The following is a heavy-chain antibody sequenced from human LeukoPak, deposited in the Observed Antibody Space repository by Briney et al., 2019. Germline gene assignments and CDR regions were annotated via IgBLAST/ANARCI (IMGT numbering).Heavy chain of an antibody. D-gene: IGHD6-13*01. V-gene: IGHV1-18*01. CDR1: GYTFTIYS. CDR2: ISAYNGNT. J-gene: IGHJ5*02. Sequence: GASETVSCKATGYTFTIYSISWVRQAPGPGLERLGWISAYNGNTNYAQKLHGRVTMTTDTSTSTAYMELRSLRSDDTDVYYCARGGAAAGTARLSWFDPWGQGTLVTVSS. CDR3: ARGGAAAGTARLSWFDP.